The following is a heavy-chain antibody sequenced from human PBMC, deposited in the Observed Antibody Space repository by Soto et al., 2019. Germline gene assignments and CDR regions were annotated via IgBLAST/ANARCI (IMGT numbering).Heavy chain of an antibody. D-gene: IGHD1-26*01. CDR2: TSYDGSNK. CDR3: ARDWETSATVLIDS. V-gene: IGHV3-30-3*01. CDR1: GFTFSSYA. J-gene: IGHJ4*02. Sequence: GGSLRLSCVASGFTFSSYARHWVRQAPGKGLEWVAVTSYDGSNKYYADSVEGRFTISRDNSKNTLYLQTSSLTTEDTAMYYCARDWETSATVLIDSWGQGTLVTVYS.